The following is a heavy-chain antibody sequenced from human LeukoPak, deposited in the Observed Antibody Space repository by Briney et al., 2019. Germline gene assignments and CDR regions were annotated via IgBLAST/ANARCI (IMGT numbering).Heavy chain of an antibody. Sequence: ASVKVSCKASGYTFTDYYMHWVRQAPGQGLEWMGWINPYSGATNYAQKFQGRVTMTRDTSISTAYMELSRLRSDDTAVYYCAREPLTARCQVLFDFWSQAALVTVSS. CDR2: INPYSGAT. V-gene: IGHV1-2*02. CDR3: AREPLTARCQVLFDF. J-gene: IGHJ4*02. CDR1: GYTFTDYY. D-gene: IGHD2-21*02.